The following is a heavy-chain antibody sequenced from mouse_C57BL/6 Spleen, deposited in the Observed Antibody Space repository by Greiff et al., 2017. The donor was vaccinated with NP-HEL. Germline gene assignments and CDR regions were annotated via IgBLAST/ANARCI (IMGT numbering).Heavy chain of an antibody. CDR1: GYSFTSYY. CDR2: IYPGSGNT. Sequence: VKLMESGPELVKPGASVKISCKASGYSFTSYYIHWVKQRPGQGLEWIGWIYPGSGNTKYNEKFKGKATLTVDTSSSTAYMELHSLTSEDSAVYFCARSGGSSWGYFDYWGQGTTLTVSS. J-gene: IGHJ2*01. CDR3: ARSGGSSWGYFDY. V-gene: IGHV1-85*01. D-gene: IGHD1-1*01.